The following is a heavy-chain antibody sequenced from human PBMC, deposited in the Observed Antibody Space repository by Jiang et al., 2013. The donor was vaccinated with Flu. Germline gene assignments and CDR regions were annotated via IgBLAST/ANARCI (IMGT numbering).Heavy chain of an antibody. V-gene: IGHV3-15*01. J-gene: IGHJ6*02. CDR3: TTDSVVPAARYYYGMDV. CDR2: IKSKTDGGTT. Sequence: QLVESGGGLVKPGGSLRLSCAASGFTFSNAWMSWVRQAPGKGLEWVGRIKSKTDGGTTDYAAPVKGRFTISRDDSKNTLYLQMNSLKTEDTAVYYCTTDSVVPAARYYYGMDVWGQGTTVTVSS. D-gene: IGHD2-2*01. CDR1: GFTFSNAW.